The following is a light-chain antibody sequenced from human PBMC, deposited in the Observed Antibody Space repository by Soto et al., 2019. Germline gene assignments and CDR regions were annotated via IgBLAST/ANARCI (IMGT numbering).Light chain of an antibody. J-gene: IGKJ2*01. V-gene: IGKV1-5*01. CDR3: QQYNSYPYT. CDR1: QSIGSS. Sequence: DIQMTQSPSTLSASVGDRVTITCRASQSIGSSLACYQQKPGKAPKLLIYDASSLESGVPSRFSGSGSGTEFTLTISSLQPDDFATYYCQQYNSYPYTFGQGTKVDIK. CDR2: DAS.